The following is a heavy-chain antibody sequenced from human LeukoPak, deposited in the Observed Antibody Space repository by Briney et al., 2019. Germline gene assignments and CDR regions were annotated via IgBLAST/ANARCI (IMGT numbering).Heavy chain of an antibody. V-gene: IGHV3-43*02. D-gene: IGHD3-9*01. CDR3: AKGELRYFDWPPPTFDP. J-gene: IGHJ5*02. CDR2: ISGDGGST. CDR1: GFTFDDYA. Sequence: GGSLRLSCAASGFTFDDYAMLWFRQAPGKGLEWVSLISGDGGSTYYADSVKGRFTISRDNSKNSLYLQMNSLRTEDTALYYCAKGELRYFDWPPPTFDPWGQGTLVTVSS.